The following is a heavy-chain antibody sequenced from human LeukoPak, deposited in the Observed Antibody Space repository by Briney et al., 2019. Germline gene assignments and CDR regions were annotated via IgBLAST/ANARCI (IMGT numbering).Heavy chain of an antibody. CDR1: GYTFTSYA. CDR3: ARVVGGEDYGDYGEGRNWFDP. J-gene: IGHJ5*02. Sequence: GASVKVSCKASGYTFTSYAMNWVRQAPGQGLEWMGWINTNTGNPTYAQGFTGRFVFSLDTSVSTAYLQISSLKAEDTAVYYCARVVGGEDYGDYGEGRNWFDPWGQGTLVTVSS. D-gene: IGHD4-17*01. CDR2: INTNTGNP. V-gene: IGHV7-4-1*02.